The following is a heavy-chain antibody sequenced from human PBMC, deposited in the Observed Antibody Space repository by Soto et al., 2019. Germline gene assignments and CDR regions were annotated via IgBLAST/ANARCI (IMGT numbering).Heavy chain of an antibody. Sequence: PGGSLRLSCKASGFSFSDYAMTWVRQAPGKGLEWVSVISGSGDNTFYAASVKGRFAISRDNSKNVLYLQMNGLSADDAAVYFCAKGRAITVYGVDIRFDYWGPGTLVTVSS. J-gene: IGHJ4*01. CDR3: AKGRAITVYGVDIRFDY. D-gene: IGHD3-3*01. CDR2: ISGSGDNT. CDR1: GFSFSDYA. V-gene: IGHV3-23*01.